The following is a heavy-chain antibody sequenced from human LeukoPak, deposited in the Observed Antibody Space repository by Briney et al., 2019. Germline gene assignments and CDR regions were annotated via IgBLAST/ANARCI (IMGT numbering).Heavy chain of an antibody. J-gene: IGHJ4*02. CDR3: ARSRLSSGWTNFDY. Sequence: SETLSLTCTVSGGSISTYHWTWIRQPPGKGLEWIGYTYSSGSTNYNPSLKSRLTISVDTSKNQFSLKLSSVTAADTAVYYCARSRLSSGWTNFDYWGQGTLVTVSS. V-gene: IGHV4-59*01. CDR2: TYSSGST. CDR1: GGSISTYH. D-gene: IGHD6-19*01.